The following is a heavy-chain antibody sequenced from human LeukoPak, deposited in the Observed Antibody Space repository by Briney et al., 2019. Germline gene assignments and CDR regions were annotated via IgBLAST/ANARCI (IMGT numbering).Heavy chain of an antibody. CDR3: ARHTRDGYNTFDS. CDR2: VFRSGST. D-gene: IGHD5-24*01. J-gene: IGHJ4*02. V-gene: IGHV4-59*08. CDR1: GASIRSYY. Sequence: PSETLSLTCSVSGASIRSYYWSWIPQFPGEGLEWMGCVFRSGSTNYNPSLKSRLTISSDTSKNQFYLTLTSVTAADTAIYYCARHTRDGYNTFDSWGQATLVTVSS.